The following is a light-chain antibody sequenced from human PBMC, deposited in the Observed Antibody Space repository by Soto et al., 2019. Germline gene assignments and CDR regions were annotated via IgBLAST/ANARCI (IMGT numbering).Light chain of an antibody. V-gene: IGKV3-20*01. CDR1: QSVSNRY. Sequence: EIVLTQSPGTLSLSPGERATLSCRASQSVSNRYLAWYQQKPGQAPRLVIFDASNRASGMPERFSGSGSGTDFTLTIARLEPEDFAVYYCQEYDGVPTTFGLGTRLEIK. CDR2: DAS. CDR3: QEYDGVPTT. J-gene: IGKJ5*01.